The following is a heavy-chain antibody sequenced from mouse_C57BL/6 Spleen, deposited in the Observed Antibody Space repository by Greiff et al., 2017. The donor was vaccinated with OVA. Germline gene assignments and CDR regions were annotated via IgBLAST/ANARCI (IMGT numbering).Heavy chain of an antibody. D-gene: IGHD1-1*01. CDR2: IDPSDSET. CDR1: GYTFTSYW. CDR3: ARGGDFYYYGSVDV. Sequence: QVQLQQPGAELVRPGSSVKLSCKASGYTFTSYWMHWVKQRPIQGLEWIGNIDPSDSETHYNQKFKDKATLTVDKSSSTAYMQLSSLTSEDSAVYYCARGGDFYYYGSVDVWGTGTTVTVSS. J-gene: IGHJ1*03. V-gene: IGHV1-52*01.